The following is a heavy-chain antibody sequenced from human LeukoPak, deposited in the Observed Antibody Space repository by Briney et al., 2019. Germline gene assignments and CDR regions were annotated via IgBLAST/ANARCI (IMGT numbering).Heavy chain of an antibody. D-gene: IGHD3-10*01. V-gene: IGHV3-74*01. Sequence: GGSLRLSCAASGFTFTSYWMHWVRQAPGKGLVWVSRITSDGSTNYADSVKGRFTISRDNAKNTLYLQMNSLRVEDTAVYYCAKLAKYFYGAETFYFFEHWGQGTPVTASS. CDR1: GFTFTSYW. CDR2: ITSDGST. CDR3: AKLAKYFYGAETFYFFEH. J-gene: IGHJ4*02.